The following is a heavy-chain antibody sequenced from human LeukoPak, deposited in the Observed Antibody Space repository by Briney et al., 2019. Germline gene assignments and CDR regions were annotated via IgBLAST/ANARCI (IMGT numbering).Heavy chain of an antibody. Sequence: PGGSLRLSCADSAITFSKYAMSWVRQAPGKRLERVSTISDSGVGTYYADSVKGRFTISRDNSKNTLYLQMNSLRAEDTAIYYCAKVVSAAVLVYWGQGTLVTVSS. CDR3: AKVVSAAVLVY. J-gene: IGHJ4*02. CDR2: ISDSGVGT. V-gene: IGHV3-23*01. D-gene: IGHD6-13*01. CDR1: AITFSKYA.